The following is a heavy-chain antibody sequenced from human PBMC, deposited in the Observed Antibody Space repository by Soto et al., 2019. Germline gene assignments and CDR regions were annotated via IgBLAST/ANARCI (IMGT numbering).Heavy chain of an antibody. Sequence: QVQLVQSGAEVKRPGASVMVSCQISGHTLTELSIHWVRQAPGQGLEWVGGFNPEDGEVLSSQSLQGRVTFTQHTVTAIVYMELSGLTSDDTAVYYCATPTPLRGTIITNINFDYWGQGTLVTVSS. CDR1: GHTLTELS. V-gene: IGHV1-24*01. CDR3: ATPTPLRGTIITNINFDY. J-gene: IGHJ4*02. D-gene: IGHD1-7*01. CDR2: FNPEDGEV.